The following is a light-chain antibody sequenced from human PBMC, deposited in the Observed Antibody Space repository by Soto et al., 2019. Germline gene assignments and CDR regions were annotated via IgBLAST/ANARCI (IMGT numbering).Light chain of an antibody. Sequence: QSALTQPASVYGSPGQSITISCTGTSSDVGGYNYVSWYQQHPGKAPKLMIYDVTNRPSGISNRFSGSKSGNTASLTISGLQAEDEADYYCSSYRTSRTLAFGGGTKLTVL. CDR3: SSYRTSRTLA. CDR2: DVT. CDR1: SSDVGGYNY. J-gene: IGLJ2*01. V-gene: IGLV2-14*03.